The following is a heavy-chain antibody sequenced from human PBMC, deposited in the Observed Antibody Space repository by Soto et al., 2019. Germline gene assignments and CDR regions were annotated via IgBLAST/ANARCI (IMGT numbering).Heavy chain of an antibody. CDR2: INPGNWNT. Sequence: GASVKVSCKASGYTFSNFAMHWVRQAPGQRLEWMGWINPGNWNTKYSQKFQGRVTITWDTSITTAYLDLTRLTTNDTATYFCATWVDYGDFEGFDFWGQGTLVTVSS. D-gene: IGHD4-17*01. CDR3: ATWVDYGDFEGFDF. J-gene: IGHJ4*02. V-gene: IGHV1-3*01. CDR1: GYTFSNFA.